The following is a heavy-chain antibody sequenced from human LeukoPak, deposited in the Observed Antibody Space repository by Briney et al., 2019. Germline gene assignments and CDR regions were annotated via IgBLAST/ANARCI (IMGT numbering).Heavy chain of an antibody. D-gene: IGHD2-21*01. V-gene: IGHV3-23*01. Sequence: PGGSLRLSCAASGFTFSSYAMSWVRQAPGKGLEWVSGISGSGSSTYYADSVKGRFTISRDNSKNTLYLQMNSLRGEDTAVYYCAKGRRAYCGGDCSLRSYYFDYWGQGTLVTVSS. CDR1: GFTFSSYA. CDR3: AKGRRAYCGGDCSLRSYYFDY. CDR2: ISGSGSST. J-gene: IGHJ4*02.